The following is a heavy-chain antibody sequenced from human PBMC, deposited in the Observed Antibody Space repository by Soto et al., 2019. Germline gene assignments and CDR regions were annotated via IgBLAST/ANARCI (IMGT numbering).Heavy chain of an antibody. D-gene: IGHD4-17*01. J-gene: IGHJ4*02. CDR1: GFTFSSYG. Sequence: QVQLVESGGGVVQPGRSLRLSCAASGFTFSSYGMHWVRQAPGKGLEWVAVISYDGSNKYYADSVKGRFTISRDNSKNTLYLQMNSLRAEDTAVYYWANNAGDYLTVIDYWGQGTLVTVSS. CDR2: ISYDGSNK. V-gene: IGHV3-30*18. CDR3: ANNAGDYLTVIDY.